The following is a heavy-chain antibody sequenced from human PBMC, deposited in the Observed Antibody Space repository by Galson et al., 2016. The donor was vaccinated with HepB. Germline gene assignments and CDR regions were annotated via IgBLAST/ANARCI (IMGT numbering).Heavy chain of an antibody. CDR2: IKHSGII. CDR3: ARGYCSSSNCIPYDY. CDR1: GGSFSGYY. V-gene: IGHV4-34*01. D-gene: IGHD2-2*01. Sequence: ETLSLTCAVYGGSFSGYYWNWIRQPPEKGLEWIGEIKHSGIINYNPSLKSRVAISIDTSKNQFSLRLSSVTAADTAVYYCARGYCSSSNCIPYDYWGQGTLVTVSS. J-gene: IGHJ4*02.